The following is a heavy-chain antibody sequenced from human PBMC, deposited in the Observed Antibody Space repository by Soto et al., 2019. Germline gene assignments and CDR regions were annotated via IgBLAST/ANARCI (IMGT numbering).Heavy chain of an antibody. D-gene: IGHD2-8*01. J-gene: IGHJ6*02. Sequence: SETLSLTCTVSGGSVSSGSYYWSWIRQPPGKGLEWIGYIYYSGSTNYNPSLKSRVTISVDTSKNQFSLRAEDTAVYYCARNPIGVMVYAVHYYGMDVWGQGTTVTVSS. CDR1: GGSVSSGSYY. CDR2: IYYSGST. CDR3: ARNPIGVMVYAVHYYGMDV. V-gene: IGHV4-61*01.